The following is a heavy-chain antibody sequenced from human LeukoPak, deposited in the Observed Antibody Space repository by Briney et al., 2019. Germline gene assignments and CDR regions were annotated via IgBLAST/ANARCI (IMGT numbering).Heavy chain of an antibody. J-gene: IGHJ4*02. Sequence: GETLRLSCAASGFTFSSHGMNWVRQAPGKGLEWVSGITGSGGNRYYADSVKGRFTISRDNSKNTLYLQMNSLRAEDTAVYYCAKVWAYCGGDCYPPHFDYWGQGTLVTVSS. CDR3: AKVWAYCGGDCYPPHFDY. V-gene: IGHV3-23*01. CDR2: ITGSGGNR. CDR1: GFTFSSHG. D-gene: IGHD2-21*02.